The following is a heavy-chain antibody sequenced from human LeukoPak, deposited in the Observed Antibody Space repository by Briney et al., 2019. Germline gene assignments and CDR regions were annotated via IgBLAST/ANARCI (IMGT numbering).Heavy chain of an antibody. V-gene: IGHV1-69*13. CDR1: GYTFTGYY. Sequence: SVKVSCKASGYTFTGYYMHWVRQAPGQGLEWMGGIIPIFGTANYAQKFQGRVTITADESTSTAYMELSSLRSEDTAVYYCTRSKALRLDDIYYWGQGTLVTVSS. J-gene: IGHJ4*02. D-gene: IGHD3-9*01. CDR2: IIPIFGTA. CDR3: TRSKALRLDDIYY.